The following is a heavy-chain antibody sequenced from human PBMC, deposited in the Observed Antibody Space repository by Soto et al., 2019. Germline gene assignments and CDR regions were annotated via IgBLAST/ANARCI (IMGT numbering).Heavy chain of an antibody. V-gene: IGHV3-74*03. Sequence: GGSLRLSCTASGVNLRNYWMHWVRQAPGKGLVWVSRINSGGSNIKYADSVKGRFTISRDNARNTLYLQMNSLRAEDTAVYYCAREIWYSSCWYGRKAGYYYGMDAWGQGTTVTVSS. CDR1: GVNLRNYW. CDR3: AREIWYSSCWYGRKAGYYYGMDA. J-gene: IGHJ6*02. CDR2: INSGGSNI. D-gene: IGHD6-19*01.